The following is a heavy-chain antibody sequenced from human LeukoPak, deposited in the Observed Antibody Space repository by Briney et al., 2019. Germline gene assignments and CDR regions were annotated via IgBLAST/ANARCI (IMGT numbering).Heavy chain of an antibody. CDR1: GFSLRSCS. CDR3: AKEGGSFSFADS. CDR2: IWYDGSKK. J-gene: IGHJ4*02. D-gene: IGHD1-26*01. Sequence: PRRTPRLSRAASGFSLRSCSLHGVRQAPGKRLERVAVIWYDGSKKYYADSVRGRLTISRDDSRNTLYLQMESLRAEDTGMYYCAKEGGSFSFADSWGEGALVTVSS. V-gene: IGHV3-33*06.